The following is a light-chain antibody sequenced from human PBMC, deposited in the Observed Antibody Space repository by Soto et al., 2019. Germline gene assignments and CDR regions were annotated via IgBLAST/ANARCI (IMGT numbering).Light chain of an antibody. J-gene: IGKJ4*01. CDR3: QQYDNLPLT. V-gene: IGKV3-20*01. Sequence: EIVLTQSPGTLSLSPGERATLSCRASQSVSSNNLAWYQQRPGQAPRVVIYGASTRATGIPERFSGSGSGTDFTLTISRLEPEDFATYYCQQYDNLPLTFGGGTKVEIK. CDR1: QSVSSNN. CDR2: GAS.